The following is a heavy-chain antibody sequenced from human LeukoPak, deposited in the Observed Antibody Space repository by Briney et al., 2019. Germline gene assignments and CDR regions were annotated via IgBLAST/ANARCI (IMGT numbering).Heavy chain of an antibody. CDR3: ARHSYSDFWSGPKVIQYYYMDV. J-gene: IGHJ6*03. CDR2: IYPGDSDT. D-gene: IGHD3-3*01. CDR1: GYSFTSYW. Sequence: LGESLKISCKGSGYSFTSYWIGWVRQMPGKGLEGMGIIYPGDSDTRYSPSFQGQVTISADKSISTAYLQLSSLKASDTAMYYCARHSYSDFWSGPKVIQYYYMDVWGKGTTVTVSS. V-gene: IGHV5-51*01.